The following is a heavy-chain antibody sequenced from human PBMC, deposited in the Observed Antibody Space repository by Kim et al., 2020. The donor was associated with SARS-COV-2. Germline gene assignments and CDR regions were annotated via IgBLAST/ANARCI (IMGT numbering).Heavy chain of an antibody. Sequence: SETLSLTCTVSGGSISSGGYYWSWIRQHPGKGLEWIGYIYYSGSTYYNPSLKSRVTISVDTSKNQFSLKLSSVTAADTAVYYCARGTRYYGSGSYYNPAGFDYWGQGTLVTVSS. CDR2: IYYSGST. V-gene: IGHV4-31*03. J-gene: IGHJ4*02. CDR3: ARGTRYYGSGSYYNPAGFDY. D-gene: IGHD3-10*01. CDR1: GGSISSGGYY.